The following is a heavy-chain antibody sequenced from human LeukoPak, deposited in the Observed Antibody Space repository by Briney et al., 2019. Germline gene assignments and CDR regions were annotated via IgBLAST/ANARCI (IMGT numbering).Heavy chain of an antibody. J-gene: IGHJ3*02. V-gene: IGHV3-30*02. CDR1: GFTFSSYG. Sequence: HPGGSLRLSCAASGFTFSSYGMHWVRQAPGKGLEWVAFIRYDGSNKYYADSVKGRFTISRDNSKNTLYLQMNGLRAEDTAVYYCLGASYYDFWRGYHMTDALDIWGQGTMVTVSS. CDR3: LGASYYDFWRGYHMTDALDI. D-gene: IGHD3-3*01. CDR2: IRYDGSNK.